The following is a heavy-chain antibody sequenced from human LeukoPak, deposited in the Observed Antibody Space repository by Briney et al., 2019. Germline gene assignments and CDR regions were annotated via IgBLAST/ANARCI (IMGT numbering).Heavy chain of an antibody. J-gene: IGHJ5*02. Sequence: GSLRLSCAASGFTLSSYSMNWVRQAPGKGLEWVSAISGSGGSTYYADSVKGRFTISRHNSKNTLYRQMNSLRAEDTAVYYCAKDLTGTAFSWGQGTLVTVSS. CDR3: AKDLTGTAFS. V-gene: IGHV3-23*01. CDR1: GFTLSSYS. D-gene: IGHD1-20*01. CDR2: ISGSGGST.